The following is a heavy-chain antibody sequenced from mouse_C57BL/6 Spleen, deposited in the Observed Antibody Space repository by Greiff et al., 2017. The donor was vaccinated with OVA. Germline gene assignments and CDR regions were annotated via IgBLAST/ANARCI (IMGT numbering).Heavy chain of an antibody. CDR1: GFTFSNYW. CDR3: TESPLLRFDY. CDR2: IRLKSDNYAT. V-gene: IGHV6-3*01. Sequence: EVKLEESGGGLVQPGGSMKLSCVASGFTFSNYWMNWVRQSPEKGLEWVAQIRLKSDNYATHYAESVKGRFTISRDDSKSSVYLQMNNLRAEDTGIYYCTESPLLRFDYWGQGTTLTVSS. D-gene: IGHD1-1*01. J-gene: IGHJ2*01.